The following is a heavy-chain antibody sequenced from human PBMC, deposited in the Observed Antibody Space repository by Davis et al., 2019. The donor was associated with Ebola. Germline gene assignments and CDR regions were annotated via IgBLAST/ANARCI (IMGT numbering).Heavy chain of an antibody. CDR2: INGDGSEK. V-gene: IGHV3-7*01. CDR3: GRFHYSGIDY. D-gene: IGHD5-18*01. Sequence: PGGSLRLSCAASGFTFSGHWMTWVRQAAGEGLEWAAKINGDGSEKYYMASVKDRFSISRDNAKNSVYLQLNNVKAEDTAVYHWGRFHYSGIDYWGPGRQVTVSS. J-gene: IGHJ4*02. CDR1: GFTFSGHW.